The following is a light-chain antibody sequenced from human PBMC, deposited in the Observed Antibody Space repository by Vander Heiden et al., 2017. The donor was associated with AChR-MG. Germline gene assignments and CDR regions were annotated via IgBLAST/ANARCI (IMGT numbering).Light chain of an antibody. CDR2: AAS. V-gene: IGKV3-15*01. Sequence: EIVMTPSPATLSVSPGERATLSCRASQSVNYNLAWYQQKPGQAPRLLIDAASTRATGIPDRFSGSGSGTEFTLTISSLQSGDFAIYYCQQYNDWPQTFGQGTKLEIK. CDR3: QQYNDWPQT. CDR1: QSVNYN. J-gene: IGKJ2*01.